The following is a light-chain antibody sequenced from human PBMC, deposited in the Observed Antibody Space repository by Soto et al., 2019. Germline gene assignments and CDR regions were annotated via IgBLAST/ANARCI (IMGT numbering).Light chain of an antibody. CDR1: QSVSSY. J-gene: IGKJ1*01. Sequence: EIVLTQSPATLSLSPGERATLSCRASQSVSSYLAWYQQKPGQAPSLLIYDASTRATGIPARFSGSGSGTDFTLTISSLETEDFAVYYCQQRTNKFWTFGQGTKVEIK. V-gene: IGKV3-11*01. CDR2: DAS. CDR3: QQRTNKFWT.